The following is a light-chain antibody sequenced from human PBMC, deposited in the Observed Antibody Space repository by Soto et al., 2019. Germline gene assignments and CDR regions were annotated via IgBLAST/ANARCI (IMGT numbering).Light chain of an antibody. J-gene: IGKJ1*01. Sequence: EIVLTQSPGTLSLSPGERATLFCRASQSFSSNYLAWYQRKPGQAPRLLIYAASNRATGIPDRFSGSGSGTDFTLTISRMEPEDFAVYYCQQYGSSPPTFGQGTKVDIK. CDR3: QQYGSSPPT. CDR1: QSFSSNY. V-gene: IGKV3-20*01. CDR2: AAS.